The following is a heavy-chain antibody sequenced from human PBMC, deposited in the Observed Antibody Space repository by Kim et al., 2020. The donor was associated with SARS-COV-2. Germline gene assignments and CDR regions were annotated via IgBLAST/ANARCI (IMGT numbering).Heavy chain of an antibody. V-gene: IGHV1-69*13. Sequence: SVKVSCKASGGTFSSYAISWVRQAPGQGLEWMGGIIPIFGTANYAHKFQGRVTITADESTSTAYMELSSLRSEDTAVYYCARDERFGDSHYYYGMDVWGQGTTVTVSS. CDR2: IIPIFGTA. J-gene: IGHJ6*02. CDR1: GGTFSSYA. CDR3: ARDERFGDSHYYYGMDV. D-gene: IGHD3-16*01.